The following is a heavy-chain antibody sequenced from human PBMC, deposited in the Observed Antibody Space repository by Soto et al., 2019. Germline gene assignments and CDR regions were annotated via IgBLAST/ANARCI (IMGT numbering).Heavy chain of an antibody. CDR1: GGSFSGYY. J-gene: IGHJ4*02. V-gene: IGHV4-34*01. Sequence: QVQLQQWGAGLLKPSETLSLTCAVYGGSFSGYYWSWIRQPPGKGLEWIGEINHSGSTNYNPSLKSRVNISVYTSKNQFSLMLSSVTAADTAVYYCARRRVAMYYFGYWGQGTLVTVSS. D-gene: IGHD5-12*01. CDR3: ARRRVAMYYFGY. CDR2: INHSGST.